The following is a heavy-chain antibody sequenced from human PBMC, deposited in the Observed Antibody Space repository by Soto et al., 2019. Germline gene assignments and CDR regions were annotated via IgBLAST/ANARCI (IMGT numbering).Heavy chain of an antibody. CDR1: GGTFSSYT. V-gene: IGHV1-69*04. D-gene: IGHD2-15*01. J-gene: IGHJ4*02. CDR2: IIPILGIA. CDR3: ARDCRSGGSCYSHGIVDY. Sequence: ASVKVSCKASGGTFSSYTISWVRQAPGQGLEWMGRIIPILGIANYAQKYQGRVTITADKSTSTAYMELSSLRSEDTAVYYCARDCRSGGSCYSHGIVDYWGQGTLVTVSS.